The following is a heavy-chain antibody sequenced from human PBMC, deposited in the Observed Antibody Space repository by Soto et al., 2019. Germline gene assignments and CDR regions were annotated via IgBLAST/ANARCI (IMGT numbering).Heavy chain of an antibody. CDR3: ARDAMTSVTQDY. D-gene: IGHD4-17*01. CDR2: IYHSGST. Sequence: SLTCXVSFDSSSSSNGCSCIRQPPGKGLEWIGEIYHSGSTNYNPSLKSRVTISRDNSRDTMYLEMNSLRPEDTAKYYCARDAMTSVTQDYWGQRTLVTVSS. V-gene: IGHV4-4*02. CDR1: FDSSSSSNG. J-gene: IGHJ4*02.